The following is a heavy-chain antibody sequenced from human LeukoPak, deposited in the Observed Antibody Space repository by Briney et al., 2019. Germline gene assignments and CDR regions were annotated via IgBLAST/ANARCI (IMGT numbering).Heavy chain of an antibody. CDR2: IYYSGST. D-gene: IGHD3-22*01. V-gene: IGHV4-39*07. CDR1: GGSISSSSYY. J-gene: IGHJ4*02. Sequence: SETLSLTCTVSGGSISSSSYYWGWIRQPPGKGLEWIGSIYYSGSTYYNPSLKSRVTISVDTSKNQFSLKLSSVTAADTAVYYCARTHYYDSSGYYYLARTFDYWGQGTLVTVSS. CDR3: ARTHYYDSSGYYYLARTFDY.